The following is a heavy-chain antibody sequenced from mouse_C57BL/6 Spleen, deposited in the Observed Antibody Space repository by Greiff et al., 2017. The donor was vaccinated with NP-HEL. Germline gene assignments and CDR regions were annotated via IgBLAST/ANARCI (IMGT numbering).Heavy chain of an antibody. Sequence: VKLMESGAELARPGASVKLSCKASGYTFTSYGISWVKQRTGQGLEWIGEIYPRSGNTYYNEKFKGKATLTVDKSSSTAYMELRSLTSEDSAVYFCARIGRGYFDVWGTGTTVTVSS. J-gene: IGHJ1*03. D-gene: IGHD2-14*01. V-gene: IGHV1-81*01. CDR3: ARIGRGYFDV. CDR1: GYTFTSYG. CDR2: IYPRSGNT.